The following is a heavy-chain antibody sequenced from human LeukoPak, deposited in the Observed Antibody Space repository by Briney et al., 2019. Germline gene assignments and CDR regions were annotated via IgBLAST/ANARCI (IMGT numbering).Heavy chain of an antibody. CDR1: GFTVSSNY. D-gene: IGHD6-19*01. CDR2: IYSGGST. Sequence: PGGSLRLSCAASGFTVSSNYMSWVRQAPGKGLEWVSVIYSGGSTYYADSVKGRFTISRDNSKNTLYLQMNSLRAEDTAVYYCARNREYSSGWYARLYYYYGMDVWGQGTTVTVSS. V-gene: IGHV3-66*01. J-gene: IGHJ6*02. CDR3: ARNREYSSGWYARLYYYYGMDV.